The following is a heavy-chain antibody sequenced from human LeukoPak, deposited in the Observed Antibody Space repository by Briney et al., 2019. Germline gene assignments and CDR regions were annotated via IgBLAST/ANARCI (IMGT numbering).Heavy chain of an antibody. J-gene: IGHJ4*02. D-gene: IGHD3-3*01. CDR2: IKQDGSEK. CDR1: GVIFSSYW. CDR3: ATIGGLYYDFWSGYFKY. V-gene: IGHV3-7*01. Sequence: PGGSLRLSCAATGVIFSSYWMSWVRQAPGKGLEWVASIKQDGSEKYYVDSVKGRFTISRDNAKNSLYLQMKSLRAEDTAVYYCATIGGLYYDFWSGYFKYWGQGTLVTVSS.